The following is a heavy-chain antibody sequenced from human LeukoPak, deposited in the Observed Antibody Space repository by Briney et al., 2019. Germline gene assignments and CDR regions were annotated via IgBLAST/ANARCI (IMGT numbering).Heavy chain of an antibody. V-gene: IGHV4-39*07. CDR3: ARLRVVVPAAMFLGVCWFDP. CDR1: GGSISSSSYY. J-gene: IGHJ5*02. CDR2: IYYSGST. D-gene: IGHD2-2*01. Sequence: PSETLSLTCTVSGGSISSSSYYWGWIRQPPGKGLEWIGSIYYSGSTYYNPSLKSRVTISVDTSKNQFSLKLSSVTAADTAVYFCARLRVVVPAAMFLGVCWFDPWGQGTLVTVSS.